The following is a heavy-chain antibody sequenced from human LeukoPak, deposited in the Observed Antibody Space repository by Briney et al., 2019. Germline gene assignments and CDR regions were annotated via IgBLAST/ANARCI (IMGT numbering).Heavy chain of an antibody. CDR3: ARAAVAGTPSYYYYYMDV. V-gene: IGHV4-34*01. J-gene: IGHJ6*03. Sequence: KTGGSLRLSCAASGFTFSSYWMSWIRQPPGKGLEWIGEINHSGSTNYNPSLKSRVTISVDTSKNQFSLKLSSVTAADTAVYYCARAAVAGTPSYYYYYMDVWGKGTTVTVSS. D-gene: IGHD6-19*01. CDR2: INHSGST. CDR1: GFTFSSYW.